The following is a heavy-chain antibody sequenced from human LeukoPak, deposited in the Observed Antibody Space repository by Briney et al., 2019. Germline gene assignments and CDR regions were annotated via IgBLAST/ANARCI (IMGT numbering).Heavy chain of an antibody. J-gene: IGHJ4*02. D-gene: IGHD6-13*01. CDR1: GFTFSSYA. Sequence: GGSLRHSCAASGFTFSSYAMSGVRQAPGKGQEWVSAISGSGGSTYYADSVKGRFTISRDNSKNTLYLQMNSLRAEDTAVYYCASRGRGSSWFLNKEDYWGQGTMVTVSS. V-gene: IGHV3-23*01. CDR2: ISGSGGST. CDR3: ASRGRGSSWFLNKEDY.